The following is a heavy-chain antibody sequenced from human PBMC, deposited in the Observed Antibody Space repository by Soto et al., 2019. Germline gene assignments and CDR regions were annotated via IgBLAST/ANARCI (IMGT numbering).Heavy chain of an antibody. CDR2: INHSGST. D-gene: IGHD6-6*01. V-gene: IGHV4-34*01. Sequence: QVQLQQWGAGLLKPSETLSLTCAVYGGSFSGYYWSWIRQPPGKGLEWIGEINHSGSTNYNPSLKRRVTISVDTSKIQCSLKLSSVTAADTAVYYCARGQGKQLIGRRGAFDIWGQGTMVTVSS. J-gene: IGHJ3*02. CDR1: GGSFSGYY. CDR3: ARGQGKQLIGRRGAFDI.